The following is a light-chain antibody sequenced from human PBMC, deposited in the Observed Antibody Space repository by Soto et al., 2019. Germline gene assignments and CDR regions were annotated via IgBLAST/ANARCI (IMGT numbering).Light chain of an antibody. CDR2: DVS. CDR3: CSYAGSYLPDV. V-gene: IGLV2-11*01. Sequence: QSALTQPRSVSGSPGQSVTISCTGTSSDVGGYNYVSWYQHHPGRAPKLMIYDVSKRPSGVPDRFSGSKSGNTASLTISGLQAEDEADYYCCSYAGSYLPDVFGTGTKLNVL. J-gene: IGLJ1*01. CDR1: SSDVGGYNY.